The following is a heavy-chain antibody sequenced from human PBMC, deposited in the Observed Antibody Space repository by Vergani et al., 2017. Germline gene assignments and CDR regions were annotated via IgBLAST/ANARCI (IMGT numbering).Heavy chain of an antibody. J-gene: IGHJ5*02. CDR2: IYYSGST. Sequence: QLQLQESGPGLVKPSETLSLTCTVSGGSISSSSYYWGWIRQPPGKGLEWIGSIYYSGSTYYNPSLKSRVTISVDTSKNQFSLKLSSVTAADTAVYYCALREDSIGGRFGELFDNWGQGTLITVSS. CDR1: GGSISSSSYY. D-gene: IGHD3-10*01. CDR3: ALREDSIGGRFGELFDN. V-gene: IGHV4-39*01.